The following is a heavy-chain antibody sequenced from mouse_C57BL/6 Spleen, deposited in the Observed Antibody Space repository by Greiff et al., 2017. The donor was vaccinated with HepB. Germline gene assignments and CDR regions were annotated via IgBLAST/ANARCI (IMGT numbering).Heavy chain of an antibody. V-gene: IGHV1-15*01. CDR1: GYTFTDYE. D-gene: IGHD1-1*01. J-gene: IGHJ2*01. CDR2: IDPETGGT. Sequence: VQLQQSGAELVRPGASVTLSCKASGYTFTDYEMHWVKQTPVHGLEWIGAIDPETGGTAYNQKFKGKARLTADKSSSTAYMELRSRTSEDSAVYYCTRDDYYGSSYFDYWGQGTTLTVSS. CDR3: TRDDYYGSSYFDY.